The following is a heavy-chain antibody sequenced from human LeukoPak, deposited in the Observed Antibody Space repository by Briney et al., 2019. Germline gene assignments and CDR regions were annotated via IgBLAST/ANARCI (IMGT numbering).Heavy chain of an antibody. Sequence: KSSETLSLNCTVSGGYTGSYYWSWIRQPPGKGLEWIGYIYYSGSTYYNPSLKSRVTISVDTSKNQFSLKLSSVTAADTAVYYCARGGYYFDYWGQGTLVTVSS. J-gene: IGHJ4*02. CDR1: GGYTGSYY. CDR2: IYYSGST. CDR3: ARGGYYFDY. D-gene: IGHD2-15*01. V-gene: IGHV4-59*08.